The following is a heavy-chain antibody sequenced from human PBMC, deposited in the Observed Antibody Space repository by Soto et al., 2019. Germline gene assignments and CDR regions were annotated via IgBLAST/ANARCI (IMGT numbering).Heavy chain of an antibody. CDR3: GRLSIAARPDYYYYGMDV. Sequence: PSETLSLTCAVYGGSFSGYYWSWIRQPPGKGLEWIGEINHSGSTNYNPSLKSRVTISVDTSKNQFSLKLSSVTAADTAVYYCGRLSIAARPDYYYYGMDVWGQGTTVTVSS. CDR2: INHSGST. CDR1: GGSFSGYY. V-gene: IGHV4-34*01. J-gene: IGHJ6*02. D-gene: IGHD6-6*01.